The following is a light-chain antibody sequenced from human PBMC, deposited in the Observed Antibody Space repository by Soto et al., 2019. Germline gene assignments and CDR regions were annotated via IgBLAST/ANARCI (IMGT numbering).Light chain of an antibody. J-gene: IGKJ5*01. V-gene: IGKV1-27*01. CDR3: QKYSGVTVT. CDR1: QDINNY. Sequence: IQMTQSPSSLSASVGDRVTITCRASQDINNYLAWYQQRPGTVPKLLIYSASTLKSGVPSRFSGSRSGTDFTLTISSLQPEDVATYYCQKYSGVTVTFGQGTRLEIK. CDR2: SAS.